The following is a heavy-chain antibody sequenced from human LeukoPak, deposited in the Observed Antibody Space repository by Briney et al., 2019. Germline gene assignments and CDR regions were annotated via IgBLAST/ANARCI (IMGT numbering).Heavy chain of an antibody. J-gene: IGHJ4*02. Sequence: PGGSLRLSCAASGFTFSSYSMNWVRQAPGKGLEWVSSISSSSSYIYYADSVKGRFTISRDNAKNSLYLQMNSLIAEDTAVYYCARGRYGDYYFDYWGQGTLVTVSS. CDR3: ARGRYGDYYFDY. V-gene: IGHV3-21*01. CDR1: GFTFSSYS. D-gene: IGHD4-17*01. CDR2: ISSSSSYI.